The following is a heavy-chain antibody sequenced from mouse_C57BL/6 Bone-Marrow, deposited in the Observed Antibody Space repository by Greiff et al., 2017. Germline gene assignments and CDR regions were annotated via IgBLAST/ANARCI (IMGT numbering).Heavy chain of an antibody. Sequence: QVQLQQPGAELVKPGASVKLSCKASGYTFTSYWMHWVKQRPGQGLEWIGMIHPNSGSTNYNEKFKSKATLTVDKSSSTAYMQLSSLTSEDSAVYYCARWDDGYYPFDYWGQGTTRTVSS. V-gene: IGHV1-64*01. J-gene: IGHJ2*01. CDR3: ARWDDGYYPFDY. D-gene: IGHD2-3*01. CDR1: GYTFTSYW. CDR2: IHPNSGST.